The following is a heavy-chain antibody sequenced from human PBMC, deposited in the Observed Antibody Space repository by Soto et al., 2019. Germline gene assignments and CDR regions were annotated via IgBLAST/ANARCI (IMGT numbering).Heavy chain of an antibody. CDR2: IHYTGNT. V-gene: IGHV4-39*01. J-gene: IGHJ1*01. Sequence: SETLSLTCTVSGGSISSISYYWGWIRQPPGKGLEYIGNIHYTGNTFYNASLKSRVTISVYTSKNQVSLKLRSVTAADTAVYYCARQVIAAAGTGYFQHWGQGAPVPVSS. CDR3: ARQVIAAAGTGYFQH. D-gene: IGHD6-13*01. CDR1: GGSISSISYY.